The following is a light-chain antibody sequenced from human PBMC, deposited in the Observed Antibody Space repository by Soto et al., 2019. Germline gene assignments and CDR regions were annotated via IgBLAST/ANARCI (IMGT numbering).Light chain of an antibody. V-gene: IGKV1-39*01. CDR3: QQTYSTPRT. Sequence: DIQMTQSPSSLSASVGDRVTITCRASQSISTYLNWYQQEPGKAPNLLIYAASSLQGGVPSRFSGSGSGTAFTLTSSSLQPEDFATFYCQQTYSTPRTFGQGTKVDI. CDR1: QSISTY. CDR2: AAS. J-gene: IGKJ1*01.